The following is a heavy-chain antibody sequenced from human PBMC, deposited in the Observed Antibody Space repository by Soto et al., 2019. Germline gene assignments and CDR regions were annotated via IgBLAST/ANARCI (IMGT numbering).Heavy chain of an antibody. Sequence: GGSLRLSCAASGFTFSSYSMNWVRQAPGKGLEWVSYISSSSTIYYADSVKGRFTISRDNAKNSLYLQMNSLRDEDTAVYYCARDEVAVAGTGFDYWGQGTLVTVSS. CDR3: ARDEVAVAGTGFDY. D-gene: IGHD6-19*01. V-gene: IGHV3-48*02. CDR2: ISSSSTI. J-gene: IGHJ4*02. CDR1: GFTFSSYS.